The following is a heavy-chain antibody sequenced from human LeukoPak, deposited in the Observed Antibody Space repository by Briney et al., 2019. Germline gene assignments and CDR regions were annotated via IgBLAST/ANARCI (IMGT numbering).Heavy chain of an antibody. V-gene: IGHV4-59*08. J-gene: IGHJ6*02. CDR1: GGSISSYY. Sequence: SSETLSLTCTVSGGSISSYYWSWVRQPPGKGLEWIGYIYYSGSTNYNPSLKSRVTISVDTSKNQFSLDLSSVTAADTALYYCARHDVGDGNHYYGMDVWGQGTTVTVSS. CDR3: ARHDVGDGNHYYGMDV. D-gene: IGHD5-24*01. CDR2: IYYSGST.